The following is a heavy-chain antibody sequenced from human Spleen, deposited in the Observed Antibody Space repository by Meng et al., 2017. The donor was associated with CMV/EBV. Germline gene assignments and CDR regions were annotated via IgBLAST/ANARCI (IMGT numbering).Heavy chain of an antibody. CDR1: GGSISSGYYY. J-gene: IGHJ4*02. CDR3: ASGLSGAPRTRFDH. CDR2: IYYSGST. Sequence: GGSISSGYYYWSWIRQPPGKGLEWIGFIYYSGSTYYNPSLKSRVTLSIDTSKNQFSLKLSSVTAADTAFYYCASGLSGAPRTRFDHWGQGTLVTVSS. V-gene: IGHV4-30-4*08. D-gene: IGHD2-15*01.